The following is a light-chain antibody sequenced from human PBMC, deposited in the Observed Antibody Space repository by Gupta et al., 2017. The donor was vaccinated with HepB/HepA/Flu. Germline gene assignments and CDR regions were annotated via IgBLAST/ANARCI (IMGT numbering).Light chain of an antibody. J-gene: IGLJ3*02. CDR1: SLRSYY. CDR3: SSRDNNCHYHVV. CDR2: SRH. Sequence: SSELTPAPAVSVALGQTFRITCQGDSLRSYYASWYQQKPPQAPRLVIYSRHSRPSEIPDRVSGSSSGNTAALTITGAPAEDEGVYYCSSRDNNCHYHVVFGGGTNLTVL. V-gene: IGLV3-19*01.